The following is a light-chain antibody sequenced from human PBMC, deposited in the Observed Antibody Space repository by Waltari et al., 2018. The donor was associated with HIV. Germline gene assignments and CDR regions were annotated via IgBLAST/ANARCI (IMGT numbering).Light chain of an antibody. V-gene: IGLV2-14*01. J-gene: IGLJ2*01. Sequence: QSALTQPASVSGSPGQSITISCTGTSSDFGFCTCVSWYPQAQGKVPQIMFYWVTSQPSGASNRCSGSKSGGTAYLTISDRHVEDEADYYCTSYTATDTLIFGGGTKVTVL. CDR1: SSDFGFCTC. CDR2: WVT. CDR3: TSYTATDTLI.